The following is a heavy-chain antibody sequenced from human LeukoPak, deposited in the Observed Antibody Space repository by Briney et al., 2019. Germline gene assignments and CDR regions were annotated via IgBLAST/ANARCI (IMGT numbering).Heavy chain of an antibody. CDR3: ARGMRNWNVERIGYNWFDP. J-gene: IGHJ5*02. CDR2: IYYSGST. V-gene: IGHV4-39*07. CDR1: GGSISSSSYY. Sequence: PSETLSLTCTVSGGSISSSSYYWGWIRQPPGKGLEWIGSIYYSGSTYYNPSLKSRVTISVDTSKNQFSLKLSSVTAADAAVYYCARGMRNWNVERIGYNWFDPWGQGTLVTVSS. D-gene: IGHD1-1*01.